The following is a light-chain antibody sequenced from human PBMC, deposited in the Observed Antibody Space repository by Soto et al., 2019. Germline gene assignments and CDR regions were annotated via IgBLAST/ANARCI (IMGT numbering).Light chain of an antibody. J-gene: IGLJ1*01. CDR2: DNI. V-gene: IGLV1-40*01. CDR1: SSNIGAGYD. Sequence: QLVLTQPPSVSGAPGQRVTISCTGSSSNIGAGYDIHWYQQLPGTAPKLLIYDNINRPSGVPDRFSGSKSGTSASLAITGLQAEDEADYYCQSYDYSLSGYVFGTGTKLTVL. CDR3: QSYDYSLSGYV.